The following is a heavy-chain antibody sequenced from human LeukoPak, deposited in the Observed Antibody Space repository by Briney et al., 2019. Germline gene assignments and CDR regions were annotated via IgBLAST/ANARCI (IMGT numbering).Heavy chain of an antibody. V-gene: IGHV3-7*04. J-gene: IGHJ4*02. CDR2: IKQDGSEK. D-gene: IGHD3-22*01. CDR3: ARGEYYYDGGY. Sequence: GGSLRLSCAASGFIFSSYWMTWVRQAPGKGLEWVANIKQDGSEKYYVDSVKGRFTISRDNAKNSLYLEMNSLRAEDTAVYYCARGEYYYDGGYWGQGTLVTVSS. CDR1: GFIFSSYW.